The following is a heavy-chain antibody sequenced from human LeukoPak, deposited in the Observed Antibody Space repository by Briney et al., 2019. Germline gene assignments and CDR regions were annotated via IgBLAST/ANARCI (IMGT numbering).Heavy chain of an antibody. J-gene: IGHJ4*02. CDR3: ARETDYYGSGSSFDY. Sequence: GGSLRLSCAASGFTFSSYSMNWVRQAPGKGLEWVSYISSSSSTIYYADSVKGRFTISRDNAKNSLYLQMNSLRAEDTAVYYCARETDYYGSGSSFDYWGQGTLVTVSS. V-gene: IGHV3-48*04. CDR2: ISSSSSTI. CDR1: GFTFSSYS. D-gene: IGHD3-10*01.